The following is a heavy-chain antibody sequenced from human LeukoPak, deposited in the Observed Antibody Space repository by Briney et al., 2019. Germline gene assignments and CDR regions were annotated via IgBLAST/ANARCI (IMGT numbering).Heavy chain of an antibody. Sequence: GGSLRLSCAASGFTLSSYAMSWVRQAPGRGLEWVSGISDSGGTTYYVDSVKGRFTIYRDNSKNTLYLLMNSLRAEDTAVYYCANFERTVAGPYNWFDPWGQGTLVTVSS. J-gene: IGHJ5*02. CDR1: GFTLSSYA. D-gene: IGHD6-19*01. CDR3: ANFERTVAGPYNWFDP. V-gene: IGHV3-23*01. CDR2: ISDSGGTT.